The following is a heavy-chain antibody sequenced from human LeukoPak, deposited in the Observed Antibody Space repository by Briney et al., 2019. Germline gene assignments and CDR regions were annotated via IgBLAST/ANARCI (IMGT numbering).Heavy chain of an antibody. V-gene: IGHV3-33*08. CDR3: ASLYDFWSGPNNSALDFDY. D-gene: IGHD3-3*01. Sequence: GGSLRLSCAASGFTFTNYGMHWVRQAPGKGLEWVAVIWYDGSNKYYADSVKGRFTISRDNSKNTLYLQMNSLRAEDTAVYYCASLYDFWSGPNNSALDFDYWGQGTLVTVSS. CDR2: IWYDGSNK. J-gene: IGHJ4*02. CDR1: GFTFTNYG.